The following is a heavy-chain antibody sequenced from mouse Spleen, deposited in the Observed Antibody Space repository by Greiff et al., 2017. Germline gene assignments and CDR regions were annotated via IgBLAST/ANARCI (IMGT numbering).Heavy chain of an antibody. CDR1: GYTFTSYW. J-gene: IGHJ2*01. V-gene: IGHV1-64*01. CDR3: ARKLWAFDY. CDR2: IHPNSGST. Sequence: VQLQESGAELARPGASVKMSCKASGYTFTSYWMHWVKQRPGQGLEWIGMIHPNSGSTNYNEKFKSKATLTVDKSSSTAYMQLSSLTSEDSAVYYCARKLWAFDYWGQGTTLTVSS. D-gene: IGHD1-1*02.